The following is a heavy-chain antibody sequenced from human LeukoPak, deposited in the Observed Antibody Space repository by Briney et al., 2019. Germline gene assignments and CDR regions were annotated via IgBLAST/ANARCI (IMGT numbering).Heavy chain of an antibody. V-gene: IGHV3-23*01. CDR3: AKAEGYDILTGLDY. D-gene: IGHD3-9*01. CDR2: IGASGGST. Sequence: PGGSLTLSCATSGFTFSSYAMRWVRQAPGKGLEWVSGIGASGGSTYYADSVKGRIIISRDNSKNTLYLQMNSLRTEDTAVYYCAKAEGYDILTGLDYWGQGTLVTVSS. CDR1: GFTFSSYA. J-gene: IGHJ4*02.